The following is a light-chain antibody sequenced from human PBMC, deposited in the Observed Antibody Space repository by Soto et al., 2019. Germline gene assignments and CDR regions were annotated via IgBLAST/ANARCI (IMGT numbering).Light chain of an antibody. V-gene: IGKV1-5*01. CDR1: QSISGW. CDR3: QQYSRYSWT. J-gene: IGKJ1*01. Sequence: DIQMTQSPSTLSASVGDRVTITCRASQSISGWLAWYQQKPGKAPKLLIYDATSLESGVPSRFSGSGSGTEFTLTISSLQPDDFTTYYCQQYSRYSWTFGQGTKVDIK. CDR2: DAT.